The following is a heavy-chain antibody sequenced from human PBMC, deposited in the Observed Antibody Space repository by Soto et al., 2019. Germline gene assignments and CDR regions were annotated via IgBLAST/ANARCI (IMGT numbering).Heavy chain of an antibody. CDR1: GFTFSSYG. CDR3: AKGWGVYNTARFDY. D-gene: IGHD5-18*01. CDR2: ISYDGSNK. V-gene: IGHV3-30*18. J-gene: IGHJ4*02. Sequence: GGSLRLSCAASGFTFSSYGMHWVRQAPGKGLEWVAVISYDGSNKYYADSVKGRFTISRDNSKNTLYLQMNSLRAEDTAVYYCAKGWGVYNTARFDYWGQGTLVTVSS.